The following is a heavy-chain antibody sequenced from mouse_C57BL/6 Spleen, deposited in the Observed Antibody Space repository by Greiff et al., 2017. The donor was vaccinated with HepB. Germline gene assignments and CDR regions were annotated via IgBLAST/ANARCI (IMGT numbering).Heavy chain of an antibody. CDR3: AYDGYQGGYFDY. J-gene: IGHJ2*01. CDR2: IYPGDGDT. D-gene: IGHD2-3*01. CDR1: GYAFSSSW. Sequence: QVQLKQSGPELVKPGASVKISCKASGYAFSSSWMNWVKQRPGKGLEWIGRIYPGDGDTNYNGKFKGKATLTADKSSSTAYMQLSSLTSEDSAVYFCAYDGYQGGYFDYWGQGTTLTVSS. V-gene: IGHV1-82*01.